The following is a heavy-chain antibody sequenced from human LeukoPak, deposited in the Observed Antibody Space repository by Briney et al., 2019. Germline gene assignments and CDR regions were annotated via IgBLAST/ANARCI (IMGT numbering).Heavy chain of an antibody. CDR1: GGSISSGGYS. J-gene: IGHJ4*02. V-gene: IGHV4-30-2*01. CDR3: ARSPRSSGWLGY. Sequence: SETLSLTCAVSGGSISSGGYSWSWIRQPPGKGLEWIGYIYHSGSTYYNPSLKSRVTISVDRSKNQFSLKLSPVTAADTAVYYCARSPRSSGWLGYWGQGTLVTVSS. D-gene: IGHD6-19*01. CDR2: IYHSGST.